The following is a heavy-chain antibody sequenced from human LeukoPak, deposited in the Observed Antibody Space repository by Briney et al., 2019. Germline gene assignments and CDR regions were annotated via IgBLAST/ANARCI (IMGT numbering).Heavy chain of an antibody. Sequence: GGSLRLSCAASGFTFSSYWMNWVRQAPGKGLEWVANIKQDGSEKYYVDSVKGRFTISRDNAKNSLYLQMNSLRAEDTAVYYCARDPYSGYDYRGAIDYWGQGTLVTVSS. D-gene: IGHD5-12*01. CDR3: ARDPYSGYDYRGAIDY. CDR1: GFTFSSYW. J-gene: IGHJ4*02. CDR2: IKQDGSEK. V-gene: IGHV3-7*01.